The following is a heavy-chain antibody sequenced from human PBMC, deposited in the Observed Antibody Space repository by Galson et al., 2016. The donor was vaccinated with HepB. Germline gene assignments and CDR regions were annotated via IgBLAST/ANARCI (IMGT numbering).Heavy chain of an antibody. D-gene: IGHD3-22*01. J-gene: IGHJ4*02. CDR2: ISANGGTT. CDR1: GFTFSSFP. Sequence: SLRLSCAASGFTFSSFPMNWVRQAPGKGPQWVSAISANGGTTYYGDSVKGRFTISRENANTFFYLQMNSLRVEDTAVYYCARGRHSNYHDSSGYYPYWGQGILVTVSS. V-gene: IGHV3-23*01. CDR3: ARGRHSNYHDSSGYYPY.